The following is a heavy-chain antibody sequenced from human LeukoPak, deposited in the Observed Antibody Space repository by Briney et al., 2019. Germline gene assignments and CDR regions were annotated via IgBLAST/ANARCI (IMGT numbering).Heavy chain of an antibody. CDR2: IRSKADNYAT. CDR3: THSNY. CDR1: GFTFSGSP. J-gene: IGHJ4*02. V-gene: IGHV3-73*01. Sequence: GGSLRLSCAASGFTFSGSPILWVRQASGKGLEWVGRIRSKADNYATAYAASVQGRCTISRDDSKSTAYLQLNSLKTEDTAVYYCTHSNYWGQGALVTVSS. D-gene: IGHD6-13*01.